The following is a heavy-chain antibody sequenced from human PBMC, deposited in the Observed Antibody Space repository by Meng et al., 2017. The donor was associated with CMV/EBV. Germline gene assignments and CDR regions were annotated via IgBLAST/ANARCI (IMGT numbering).Heavy chain of an antibody. CDR1: GYTSTSYG. J-gene: IGHJ6*02. V-gene: IGHV1-18*01. CDR2: ISAYNGNT. Sequence: ASVKVSCKASGYTSTSYGISWVRQAPGQGLEWMGWISAYNGNTNYAQKLQGRVTMTTDTSTSTAYMELRSLRSDDTAVYYCARGGFLEWLTHYYYYGMDVWGQGTTVTVSS. CDR3: ARGGFLEWLTHYYYYGMDV. D-gene: IGHD3-3*01.